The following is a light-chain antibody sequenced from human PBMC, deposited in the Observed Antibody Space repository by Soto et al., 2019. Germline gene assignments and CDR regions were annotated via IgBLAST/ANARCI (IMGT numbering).Light chain of an antibody. CDR2: AAS. J-gene: IGKJ4*01. Sequence: DIQMTQSPSSLSASIGDRITITCRASQDIRNSLAWYQQKPGKVPKLLIYAASTLQSGVPSRFSGSGSGTDFTLTSSSLQPEDVATYSCQKYNSAPLTFGGGTEVASK. V-gene: IGKV1-27*01. CDR1: QDIRNS. CDR3: QKYNSAPLT.